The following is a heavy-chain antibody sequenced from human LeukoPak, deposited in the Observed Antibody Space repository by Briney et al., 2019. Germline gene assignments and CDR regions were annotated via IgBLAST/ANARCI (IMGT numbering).Heavy chain of an antibody. J-gene: IGHJ6*03. V-gene: IGHV3-30*12. Sequence: PGGSLRLSCGASGFTFSIYGMHWVRQAPGKGLEWVAALSQDGRTEHYADSVRGRFSVSRDNSKNTLYLQMNSLRAEDTAVYYCAKGNFWTPVRSYYYMDVWGKGTTVTVSS. CDR1: GFTFSIYG. D-gene: IGHD3/OR15-3a*01. CDR2: LSQDGRTE. CDR3: AKGNFWTPVRSYYYMDV.